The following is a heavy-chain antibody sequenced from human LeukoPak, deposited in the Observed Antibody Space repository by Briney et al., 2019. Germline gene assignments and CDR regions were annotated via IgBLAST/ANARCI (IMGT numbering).Heavy chain of an antibody. CDR1: GYTFTSYD. CDR2: MNPNSGNT. V-gene: IGHV1-8*01. Sequence: ASVKVSCKASGYTFTSYDINWVRLATGQGLEWMGWMNPNSGNTGYAQKFQGRVTMTRNTSISTAYMELSSLRSEDTAVYYCARGRYDSSGYYLRAFDIWGQGTMVTVSS. J-gene: IGHJ3*02. CDR3: ARGRYDSSGYYLRAFDI. D-gene: IGHD3-22*01.